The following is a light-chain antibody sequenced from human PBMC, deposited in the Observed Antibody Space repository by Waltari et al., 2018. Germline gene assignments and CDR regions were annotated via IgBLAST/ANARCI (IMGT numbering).Light chain of an antibody. CDR1: QGISSY. Sequence: IQMSQSPSSLSASVGDRVTITCRASQGISSYLNWYQQKPGKAPKLLIYYANSLASGVPSRFSGSGSGTEFTLTISSLQPEDFATYYCQQGNSYPLTFGPGTKLDIK. V-gene: IGKV1-13*02. J-gene: IGKJ3*01. CDR2: YAN. CDR3: QQGNSYPLT.